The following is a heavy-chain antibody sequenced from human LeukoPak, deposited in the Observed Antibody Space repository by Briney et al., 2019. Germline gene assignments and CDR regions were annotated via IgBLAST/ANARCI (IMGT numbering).Heavy chain of an antibody. V-gene: IGHV1-69*05. CDR2: IIPIFGTA. D-gene: IGHD1-14*01. Sequence: ASVKVSCKASGYTFTGYYMHWVRQAPGQGLEWIGRIIPIFGTANYAQKFQGRVTITTDESTSTAYMELSSLRSEDTAVYYCARDLGINWGQGTLVTVSS. CDR1: GYTFTGYY. CDR3: ARDLGIN. J-gene: IGHJ4*02.